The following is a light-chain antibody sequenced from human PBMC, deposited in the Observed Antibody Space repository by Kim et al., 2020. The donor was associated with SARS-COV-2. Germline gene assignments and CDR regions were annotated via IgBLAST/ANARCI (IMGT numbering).Light chain of an antibody. V-gene: IGLV1-44*01. CDR3: AAWDDSLYGLVV. CDR1: SSNIGSNT. J-gene: IGLJ2*01. CDR2: NND. Sequence: QRVTISCSGSSSNIGSNTVNWYQQLPGTAPKLLIYNNDQRPSGVPARFSGSKSGTSASLAISGLQSKDEADYFCAAWDDSLYGLVVFGGGTKLTVL.